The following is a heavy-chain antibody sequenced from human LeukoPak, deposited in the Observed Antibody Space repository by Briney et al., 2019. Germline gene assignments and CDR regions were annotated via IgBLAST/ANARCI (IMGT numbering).Heavy chain of an antibody. CDR1: GGTFSSYA. J-gene: IGHJ5*02. D-gene: IGHD6-13*01. V-gene: IGHV1-69*05. Sequence: SVKVSCKASGGTFSSYAISWVRQAPGQGLEWMGGIIPIFGTANYAQKFQGRVTITTDESTSTAYMELSSLRSEDTAVYYCARSYSSSYIGNWFDPWGQGTLVTVSS. CDR3: ARSYSSSYIGNWFDP. CDR2: IIPIFGTA.